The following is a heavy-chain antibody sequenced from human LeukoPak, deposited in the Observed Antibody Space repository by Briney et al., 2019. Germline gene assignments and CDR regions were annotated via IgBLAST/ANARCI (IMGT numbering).Heavy chain of an antibody. CDR3: AKDRGSPTSAWYRDY. CDR2: IYYSGST. CDR1: GGSITSYY. J-gene: IGHJ4*02. Sequence: PSETLSLTCTVSGGSITSYYWSWIRQPPGRGLEWIGSIYYSGSTNYSPSLKSRVTISIDTSKNQFSLKLTSVTAADTAIYYCAKDRGSPTSAWYRDYWGQGTLVTVSS. V-gene: IGHV4-59*01. D-gene: IGHD6-19*01.